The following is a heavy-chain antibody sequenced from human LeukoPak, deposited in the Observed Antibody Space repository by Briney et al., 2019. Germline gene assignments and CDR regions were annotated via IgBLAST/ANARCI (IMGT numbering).Heavy chain of an antibody. D-gene: IGHD3-16*02. J-gene: IGHJ3*02. CDR1: GFTFSSYW. Sequence: PGGSLRLSCAASGFTFSSYWMSWVRQAPGKGLEWVANIKQDGSEKYYVDSVKGRFTISRDNAKNSLYLQMNSLRAEDTAVYYCAETSYDYVWGSYRYNAFDIWGQGTMVTVSS. CDR3: AETSYDYVWGSYRYNAFDI. CDR2: IKQDGSEK. V-gene: IGHV3-7*03.